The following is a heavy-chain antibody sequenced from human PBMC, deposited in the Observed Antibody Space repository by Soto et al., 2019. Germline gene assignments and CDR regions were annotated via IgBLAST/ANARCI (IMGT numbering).Heavy chain of an antibody. CDR1: GYTFTSYY. CDR3: ATHDGLIIAAANQLDY. J-gene: IGHJ4*02. Sequence: GASAKVSCKASGYTFTSYYMHWVRQSPGQGLEWMGIINPSGGSTSYAQKFQGRVTMTRDTSTSTVYMELSSLRSEDTAVYYCATHDGLIIAAANQLDYWGQGTLVTVSS. V-gene: IGHV1-46*01. D-gene: IGHD6-13*01. CDR2: INPSGGST.